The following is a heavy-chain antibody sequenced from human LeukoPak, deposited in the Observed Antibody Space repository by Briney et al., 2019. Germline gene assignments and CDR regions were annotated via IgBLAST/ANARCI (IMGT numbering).Heavy chain of an antibody. D-gene: IGHD7-27*01. CDR3: AILAPTNWGFDY. J-gene: IGHJ4*02. Sequence: SETLSLTCAVYGGSFSSYYWSWIRQPPGKGLEWIGYIYYSGSTNYNPSLKSRVTISVDTSKNQFSLKLSSVTAADTAVYYCAILAPTNWGFDYWGQGTLVTVSS. CDR2: IYYSGST. V-gene: IGHV4-59*01. CDR1: GGSFSSYY.